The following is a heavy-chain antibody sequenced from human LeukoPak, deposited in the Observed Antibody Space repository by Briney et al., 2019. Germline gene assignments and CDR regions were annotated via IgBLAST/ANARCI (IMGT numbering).Heavy chain of an antibody. J-gene: IGHJ6*03. Sequence: SVKVSCKASGGTFSSYAISWVRQAPGQGLEWMGRIIPIFGTANYAQKFQGRVTITTDESTSTAYMELSSLRSEDTAVYYCPRVQYQLLSNYYYYYMDVWGKGTTVTVSS. CDR2: IIPIFGTA. V-gene: IGHV1-69*05. D-gene: IGHD2-2*01. CDR1: GGTFSSYA. CDR3: PRVQYQLLSNYYYYYMDV.